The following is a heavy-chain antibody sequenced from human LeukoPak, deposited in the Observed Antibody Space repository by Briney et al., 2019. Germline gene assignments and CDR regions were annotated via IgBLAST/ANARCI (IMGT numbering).Heavy chain of an antibody. D-gene: IGHD3-9*01. CDR1: GASISSSSYY. Sequence: SETLSLTCTVSGASISSSSYYWGWLRQPPGKGLEWIGIIYYRGSNYYIPSLKRGVTISVDTPNNQFALKLSSVTAADTAVYYCARVGEYDIKSIYFDYWGQGTLVTVSS. V-gene: IGHV4-39*01. CDR2: IYYRGSN. J-gene: IGHJ4*02. CDR3: ARVGEYDIKSIYFDY.